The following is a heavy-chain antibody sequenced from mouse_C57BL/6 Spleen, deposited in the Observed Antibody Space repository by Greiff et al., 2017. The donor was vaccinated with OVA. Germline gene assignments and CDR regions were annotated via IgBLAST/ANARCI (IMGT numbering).Heavy chain of an antibody. Sequence: VQLQQSGAELARPGASVKLSCKASGYTFTSYGISWVKQRTGQGLEWIGEIYPRSGNTYYNEKFKGKATLTADKSSSTAYMELRSLTSEDSAVYFCAHWDEGYWYFDVWGTGTTVTVSS. CDR1: GYTFTSYG. D-gene: IGHD4-1*01. V-gene: IGHV1-81*01. J-gene: IGHJ1*03. CDR2: IYPRSGNT. CDR3: AHWDEGYWYFDV.